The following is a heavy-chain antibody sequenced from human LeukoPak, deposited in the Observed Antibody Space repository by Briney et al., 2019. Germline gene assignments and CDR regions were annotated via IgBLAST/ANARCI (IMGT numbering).Heavy chain of an antibody. J-gene: IGHJ3*02. CDR3: AKGRWFRPFDI. Sequence: GGSLRLSCAASGFTSSSYGMHWVRQAPGKGLEWVAVISYDGSNKYYADSVKGRFTISRDNSKNTLYLQMNSLRAEDTAVYYCAKGRWFRPFDIWGQGTMVTVSS. CDR1: GFTSSSYG. CDR2: ISYDGSNK. V-gene: IGHV3-30*18. D-gene: IGHD3-10*01.